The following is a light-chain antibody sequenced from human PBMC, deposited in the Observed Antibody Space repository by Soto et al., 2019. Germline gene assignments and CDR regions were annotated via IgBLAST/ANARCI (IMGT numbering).Light chain of an antibody. CDR3: QQYSSFSRRT. J-gene: IGKJ2*01. V-gene: IGKV1-5*03. CDR2: KAS. CDR1: QSISSW. Sequence: DIQLTQSPSTLSASVGDRVTITCRASQSISSWLAWYQQKPGKAPKLLIYKASNLETGVPLSFSGSGSGTEFSLTISSLQPDDFVTYYCQQYSSFSRRTFGQGTNLEIK.